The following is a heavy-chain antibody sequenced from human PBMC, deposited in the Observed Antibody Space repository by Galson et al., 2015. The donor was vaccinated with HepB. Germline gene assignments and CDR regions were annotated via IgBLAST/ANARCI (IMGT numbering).Heavy chain of an antibody. CDR2: FDSEAGER. Sequence: SVKVSCKVSGHTVTQLSIHWVRQAPGKGLEWMGGFDSEAGERVYARNLQGRVSMNEDTSTDTAYMELGSLTSEDTAVYYCAVGPKQFALLNYWGQGASVIVSS. CDR1: GHTVTQLS. J-gene: IGHJ4*02. D-gene: IGHD6-6*01. CDR3: AVGPKQFALLNY. V-gene: IGHV1-24*01.